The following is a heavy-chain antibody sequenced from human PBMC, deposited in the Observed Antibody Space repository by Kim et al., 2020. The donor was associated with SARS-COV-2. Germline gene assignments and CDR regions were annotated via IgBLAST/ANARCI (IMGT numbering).Heavy chain of an antibody. D-gene: IGHD6-19*01. Sequence: GGSLRLSCAASGFTFSSYGMHWVRQAPGKRLEWVAVIWYDGSNKYYADSVKGRFTISRDNSKNTLYLQMNSLRAEDTAVYYCARDGAPLMLAGMDGYYFDYWGQGTLVTVSS. V-gene: IGHV3-33*01. J-gene: IGHJ4*02. CDR2: IWYDGSNK. CDR1: GFTFSSYG. CDR3: ARDGAPLMLAGMDGYYFDY.